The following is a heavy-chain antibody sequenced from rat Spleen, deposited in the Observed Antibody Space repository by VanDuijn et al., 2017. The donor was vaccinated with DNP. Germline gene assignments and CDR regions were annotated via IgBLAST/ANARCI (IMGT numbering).Heavy chain of an antibody. CDR3: TKPASYGGFWFAH. D-gene: IGHD1-11*01. CDR1: GFSFRNYY. J-gene: IGHJ3*01. CDR2: ISHSDGTT. Sequence: EVQLVESGGGLVQPGRSLKLSCAASGFSFRNYYMAWLRQAPQKGLEWVAIISHSDGTTYYSDSVRGRFTISRDNEKSTLYLQMDSLRSEDTATYYCTKPASYGGFWFAHWGQGTLVTVSS. V-gene: IGHV5-27*01.